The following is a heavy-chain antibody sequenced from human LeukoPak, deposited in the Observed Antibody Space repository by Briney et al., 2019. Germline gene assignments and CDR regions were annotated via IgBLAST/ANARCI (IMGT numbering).Heavy chain of an antibody. CDR1: GYSISSGYY. Sequence: SETLSLTCAVSGYSISSGYYWGWIRQPPGKGLEWIGSIYHSGSTYYNPSLKSRVTISVGTSKNQFSLKLSSVTAADTAVYYCARRPGYYFDYWGQGTLVTVSS. J-gene: IGHJ4*02. V-gene: IGHV4-38-2*01. CDR3: ARRPGYYFDY. CDR2: IYHSGST.